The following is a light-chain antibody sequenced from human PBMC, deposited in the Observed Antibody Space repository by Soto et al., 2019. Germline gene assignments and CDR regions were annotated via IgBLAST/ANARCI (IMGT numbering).Light chain of an antibody. CDR3: VTWDGNLSAGV. V-gene: IGLV1-51*02. Sequence: QSVLTQPHSVSAAPGQTVTISCSGGSSNIENNYVSWYQHFPGTAPKLLIYEDNNRPSGIPDRFSGSKSGTSATLGITGLQTGDEADYYFVTWDGNLSAGVFGGGTKLTVL. CDR1: SSNIENNY. CDR2: EDN. J-gene: IGLJ2*01.